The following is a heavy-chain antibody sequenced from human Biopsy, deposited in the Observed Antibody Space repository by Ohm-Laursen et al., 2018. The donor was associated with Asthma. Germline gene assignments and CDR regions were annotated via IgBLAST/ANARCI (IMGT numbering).Heavy chain of an antibody. Sequence: GSLRLSCSASGITFSSYSMNWVRQAPGKGLEWVSSISSSSSYIYYADSVKGRFTISRDNAKNSLYLQMNSLRAEDTALYYCAKGEWELLEANFDYWGQGTLVTVSS. CDR3: AKGEWELLEANFDY. J-gene: IGHJ4*02. D-gene: IGHD1-26*01. V-gene: IGHV3-21*04. CDR2: ISSSSSYI. CDR1: GITFSSYS.